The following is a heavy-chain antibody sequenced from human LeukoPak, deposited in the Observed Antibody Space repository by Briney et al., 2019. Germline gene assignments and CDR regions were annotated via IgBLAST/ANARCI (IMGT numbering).Heavy chain of an antibody. CDR3: ARVVVVAAHPRWYFDL. CDR2: INHSGST. Sequence: SETLSLTCAVYGGSFSGYYWSWIRQPPGKGLEWIGEINHSGSTNNNPSLKSRVTISVDTSKNQFSLKLSSVTAADTAVYYCARVVVVAAHPRWYFDLWGRGTLVTVSS. V-gene: IGHV4-34*01. CDR1: GGSFSGYY. D-gene: IGHD2-15*01. J-gene: IGHJ2*01.